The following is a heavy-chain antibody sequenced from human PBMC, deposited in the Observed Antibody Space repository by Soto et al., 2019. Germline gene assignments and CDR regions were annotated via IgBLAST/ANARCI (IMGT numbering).Heavy chain of an antibody. CDR1: GGSFRNYY. J-gene: IGHJ5*02. CDR3: ARAGRVPRSWFDP. CDR2: SNHSGEA. V-gene: IGHV4-34*01. Sequence: SETLSLTCGAYGGSFRNYYWIWVRQPPGKGLEWIGESNHSGEATYHPSSQGRVSISLETSNNHFSLKTTSVTAADTAIYFCARAGRVPRSWFDPWGQGTQVTVSS.